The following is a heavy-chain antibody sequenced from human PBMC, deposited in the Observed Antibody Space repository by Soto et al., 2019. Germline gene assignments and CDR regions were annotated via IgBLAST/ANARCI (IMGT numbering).Heavy chain of an antibody. CDR2: IIPIFGTA. V-gene: IGHV1-69*13. D-gene: IGHD5-18*01. Sequence: SVKVSCKASGGTFSSYAISWVQQAPGQGLEWMGGIIPIFGTANYAQKFQGRVTITADESTSTAYMELSSLRSEDTAVYYCARGHVDTAMVTQYYYYYYGMDVWGQGTTVTVSS. J-gene: IGHJ6*02. CDR1: GGTFSSYA. CDR3: ARGHVDTAMVTQYYYYYYGMDV.